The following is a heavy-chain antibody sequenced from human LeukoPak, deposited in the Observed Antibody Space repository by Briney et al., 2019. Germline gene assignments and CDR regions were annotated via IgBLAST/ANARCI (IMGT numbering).Heavy chain of an antibody. J-gene: IGHJ4*02. CDR2: ISGSGGST. CDR1: GFTFFSYA. D-gene: IGHD2-21*01. CDR3: AKDIFRSRHLFDY. V-gene: IGHV3-23*01. Sequence: GGSLRPSCAASGFTFFSYATTWVRQAPGKGLEWVSTISGSGGSTYYADSVKGRFTISRDNSKNTLYLQMNSLRVADTAVYYCAKDIFRSRHLFDYWGQGTLVAVSS.